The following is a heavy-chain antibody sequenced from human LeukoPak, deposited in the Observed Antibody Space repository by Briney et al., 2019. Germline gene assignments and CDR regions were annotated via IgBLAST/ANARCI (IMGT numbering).Heavy chain of an antibody. CDR2: IKKDGSEK. CDR3: ARSYSSTPQYYYYYYMDV. V-gene: IGHV3-7*01. D-gene: IGHD6-13*01. J-gene: IGHJ6*03. Sequence: GGSLRLSCAASGFTFSSYAMSWVRQAPGKGLEWVAKIKKDGSEKYYGDSVKGRFTISRDNAKNTLHLQANSLRAEDTAVYYCARSYSSTPQYYYYYYMDVWGKGTTVTVSS. CDR1: GFTFSSYA.